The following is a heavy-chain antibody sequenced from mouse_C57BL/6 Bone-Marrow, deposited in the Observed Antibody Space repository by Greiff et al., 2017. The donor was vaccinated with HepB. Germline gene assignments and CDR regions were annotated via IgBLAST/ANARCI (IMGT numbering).Heavy chain of an antibody. Sequence: VQLQQSGPELVKPGASVKISCKASGYSFTDYNMNWVKQSNGKSLEWIGVINPNYGTTSYNQKFKGKATLTVDQSASTAYMQLNSLTSEDSAVYYCARRDPYGSSPYWYFDVWGTGTTVTVSS. V-gene: IGHV1-39*01. CDR2: INPNYGTT. CDR1: GYSFTDYN. D-gene: IGHD1-1*01. CDR3: ARRDPYGSSPYWYFDV. J-gene: IGHJ1*03.